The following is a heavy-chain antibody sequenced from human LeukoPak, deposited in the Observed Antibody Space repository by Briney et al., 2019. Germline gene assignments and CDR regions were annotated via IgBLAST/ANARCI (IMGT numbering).Heavy chain of an antibody. V-gene: IGHV3-7*01. CDR2: IKEDGTQK. Sequence: AGESLKISCKGSGYNFTNYWIGWVRQAPGKGPEWVANIKEDGTQKYYVDSVRGRFTISRDNAENSLYLQMNSLRDEDTAVYYCAKTGERDYWGRGTLVTVSS. CDR3: AKTGERDY. J-gene: IGHJ4*02. D-gene: IGHD7-27*01. CDR1: GYNFTNYW.